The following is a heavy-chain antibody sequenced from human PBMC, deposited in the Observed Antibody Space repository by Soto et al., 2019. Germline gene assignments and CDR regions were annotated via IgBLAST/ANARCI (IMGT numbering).Heavy chain of an antibody. CDR1: GYTFTSYD. CDR3: ARGRGLRYFDWLGGMDV. CDR2: MNPNSSNT. J-gene: IGHJ6*02. Sequence: ASVKVSCKASGYTFTSYDINWVQQATGQGLEWMGWMNPNSSNTGYAQKFQGRVTMTRNTSISTAYMELSSLRSEDTAVYYCARGRGLRYFDWLGGMDVWGQGTTVTVSS. V-gene: IGHV1-8*01. D-gene: IGHD3-9*01.